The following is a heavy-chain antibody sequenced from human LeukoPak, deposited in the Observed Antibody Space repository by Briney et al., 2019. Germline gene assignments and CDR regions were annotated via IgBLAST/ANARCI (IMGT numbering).Heavy chain of an antibody. Sequence: GASVKVSCKASGYTFTGYSIHWVRQAPGQGLEWMGWINPNTGETNYAQKIQNRVTMTRDTSINTAYVELSSLKSDDTAVYYCANFHPATAMAFDLWGQGTLVTVSS. D-gene: IGHD5-18*01. CDR2: INPNTGET. V-gene: IGHV1-2*02. CDR1: GYTFTGYS. J-gene: IGHJ4*02. CDR3: ANFHPATAMAFDL.